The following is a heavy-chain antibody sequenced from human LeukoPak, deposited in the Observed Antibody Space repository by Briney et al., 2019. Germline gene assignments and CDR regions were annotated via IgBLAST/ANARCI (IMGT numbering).Heavy chain of an antibody. CDR2: IYYDGTNK. J-gene: IGHJ4*02. CDR1: GFTFSSYG. CDR3: ARDRAARVLSYFDY. D-gene: IGHD4/OR15-4a*01. V-gene: IGHV3-33*01. Sequence: GRSLRLSCAASGFTFSSYGMHWVRQAPGKGLEWVAVIYYDGTNKYYADSVKGRFTVSRDNSKNTLYLHMYSLRVEDTAVYYCARDRAARVLSYFDYWGQGTLVTVSS.